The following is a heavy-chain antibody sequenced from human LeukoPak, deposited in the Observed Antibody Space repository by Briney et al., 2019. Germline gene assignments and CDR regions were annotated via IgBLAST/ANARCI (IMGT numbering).Heavy chain of an antibody. D-gene: IGHD2-2*01. CDR3: ASFIVVVPAARSWGYGMDV. V-gene: IGHV1-18*01. J-gene: IGHJ6*02. CDR1: GYTFTSYG. CDR2: ISAYNGNT. Sequence: ASVKVSCKASGYTFTSYGISWVRQAPGQGLEWMGLISAYNGNTNYAQKLQGRVTMTTDTSTSTSYMELRSLRSDDTAVYYCASFIVVVPAARSWGYGMDVWGQGTTVTVSS.